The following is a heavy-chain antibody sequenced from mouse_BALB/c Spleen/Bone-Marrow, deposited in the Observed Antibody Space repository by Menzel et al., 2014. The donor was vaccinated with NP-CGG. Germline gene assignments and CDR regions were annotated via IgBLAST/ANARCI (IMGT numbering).Heavy chain of an antibody. V-gene: IGHV2-9*02. CDR1: GFSLTSYG. CDR3: ARRSQGYAMDY. J-gene: IGHJ4*01. D-gene: IGHD3-2*02. Sequence: VMLVESGPGLVAPSQGLSVTCTVSGFSLTSYGVHWVRQPPGKGLEWLGVIWAGGSTNYNSALMSRLSISKDNSKSQVFLKMNSLQTDDTAMYYCARRSQGYAMDYWGQGTSVTVSS. CDR2: IWAGGST.